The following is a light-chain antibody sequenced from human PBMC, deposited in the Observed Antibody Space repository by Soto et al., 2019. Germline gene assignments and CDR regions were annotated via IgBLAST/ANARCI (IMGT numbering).Light chain of an antibody. CDR2: EAS. Sequence: EIVLTQSPATLSLSPGERATLSCRASQSVGNNLAWYQQKPGQAPGLLIYEASTRATGIPARFSGSGSGTDFTLTISSLEPEDFAVYYCQHYGNSPYTFGQGTKLEI. V-gene: IGKV3-11*01. CDR3: QHYGNSPYT. CDR1: QSVGNN. J-gene: IGKJ2*01.